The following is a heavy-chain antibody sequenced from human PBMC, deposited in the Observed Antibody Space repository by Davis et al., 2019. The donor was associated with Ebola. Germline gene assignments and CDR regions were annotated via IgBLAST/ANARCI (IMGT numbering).Heavy chain of an antibody. CDR3: ARDKDFWSGFPPYYYYYYGMDV. CDR1: GFTFSSYG. Sequence: GESLKISCASSGFTFSSYGMHWVRQAPGKGLEWVAVIWYDGSNKYYADSVKGRFTISRDNSKNTLYLQMNSLRAEDTAVYYCARDKDFWSGFPPYYYYYYGMDVWGQGTTVTVSS. CDR2: IWYDGSNK. V-gene: IGHV3-33*01. D-gene: IGHD3-3*01. J-gene: IGHJ6*02.